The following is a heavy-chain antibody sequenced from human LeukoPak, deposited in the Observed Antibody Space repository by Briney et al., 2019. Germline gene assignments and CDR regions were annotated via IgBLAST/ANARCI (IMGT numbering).Heavy chain of an antibody. CDR2: ISDTGSTT. CDR3: ARAVKYFYDSSGPYLDY. Sequence: GGSLRLSCAASGFTLSDYYMSWIRQAPGKGLECVSYISDTGSTTHYADSVKGPFTVSRDNAKNSLYLQMNSLRAEDTAVYYCARAVKYFYDSSGPYLDYWGQGTLIAVSS. CDR1: GFTLSDYY. J-gene: IGHJ4*02. V-gene: IGHV3-11*01. D-gene: IGHD3-22*01.